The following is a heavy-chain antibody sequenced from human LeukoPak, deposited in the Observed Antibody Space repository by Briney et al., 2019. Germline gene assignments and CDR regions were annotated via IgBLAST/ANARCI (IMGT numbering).Heavy chain of an antibody. V-gene: IGHV3-23*01. J-gene: IGHJ5*02. CDR2: ISGSGGST. D-gene: IGHD3-10*01. CDR1: GFTFSSYA. Sequence: PGGSLRLSCAASGFTFSSYAMSWVRQAPGKGLEWVSAISGSGGSTYYADSVKGRFTISRDNSKNTLYLQMNSLRAEDTAVYYCAKGTARSWFGELLDWFDPWGQGTLVTVSS. CDR3: AKGTARSWFGELLDWFDP.